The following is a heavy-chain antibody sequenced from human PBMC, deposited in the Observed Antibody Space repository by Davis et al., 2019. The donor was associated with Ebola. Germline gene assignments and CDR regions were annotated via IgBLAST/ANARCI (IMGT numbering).Heavy chain of an antibody. J-gene: IGHJ5*02. CDR1: GFNFYDYA. V-gene: IGHV3-9*01. CDR2: ISWNSGSV. D-gene: IGHD2-2*02. Sequence: SLKISCVASGFNFYDYAMHWVRQSPGKGLEWVSGISWNSGSVNYADSVKGRFTISRDNAKNSLYLQMNSLRGEDTAFYYCAKGRTIPLALDLWGQGTLVTVSS. CDR3: AKGRTIPLALDL.